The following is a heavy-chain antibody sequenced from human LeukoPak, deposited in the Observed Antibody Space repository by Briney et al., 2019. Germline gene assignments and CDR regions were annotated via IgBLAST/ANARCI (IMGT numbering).Heavy chain of an antibody. V-gene: IGHV3-23*01. J-gene: IGHJ4*02. CDR1: GFTFSSYA. D-gene: IGHD3-22*01. CDR2: ISGSGGST. Sequence: GGSLRLSCAASGFTFSSYAMSWVRQAPGKGLEWVSAISGSGGSTYYADSVKGRFTISRDNSKSALYLQMNSLRAEDTAVYYCAKDPYYYDSSGYLDYWGQGTLVTVSS. CDR3: AKDPYYYDSSGYLDY.